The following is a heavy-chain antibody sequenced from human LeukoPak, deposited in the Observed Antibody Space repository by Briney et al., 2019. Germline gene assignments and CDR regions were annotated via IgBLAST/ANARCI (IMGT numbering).Heavy chain of an antibody. CDR2: INHSGST. CDR1: GETFSDYY. V-gene: IGHV4-34*01. CDR3: ARRSLSNWNDRVGWFGP. J-gene: IGHJ5*02. D-gene: IGHD1-1*01. Sequence: SETLSLTCAVYGETFSDYYWSWLRQPRGKGLEWIGEINHSGSTNYNPSLKGRVTISVDTSKNQFSLKLSSVTAADTAVYYCARRSLSNWNDRVGWFGPWGQGILVPVSS.